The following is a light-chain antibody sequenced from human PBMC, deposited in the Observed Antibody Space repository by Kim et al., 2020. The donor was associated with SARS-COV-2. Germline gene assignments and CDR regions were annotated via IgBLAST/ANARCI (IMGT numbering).Light chain of an antibody. V-gene: IGKV1-5*03. CDR1: QSISTW. CDR3: QQYNTYSPVT. Sequence: DIQMTQFPSTLSASVGDRVTITCWASQSISTWLAWYQQKPGKAPKLLIYKASTLESGVPSRFSGSGSRTELTLTISSLQPDDFATYYCQQYNTYSPVTFGQGTKLEI. CDR2: KAS. J-gene: IGKJ2*01.